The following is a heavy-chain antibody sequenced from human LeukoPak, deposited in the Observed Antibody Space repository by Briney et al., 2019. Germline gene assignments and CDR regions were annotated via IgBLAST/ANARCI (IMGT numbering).Heavy chain of an antibody. CDR3: ARLAGGDFWSGYYTDYYYYMDV. Sequence: PSETLSLTCTVSGGSISSSSYYWGWIRQPPGKGLEWIGSIYYSGSTYYNPSLKSRVTISVDTSKNQFSLKLSSVTAADTAVYCCARLAGGDFWSGYYTDYYYYMDVWGKGTTVTVSS. CDR2: IYYSGST. J-gene: IGHJ6*03. CDR1: GGSISSSSYY. D-gene: IGHD3-3*01. V-gene: IGHV4-39*01.